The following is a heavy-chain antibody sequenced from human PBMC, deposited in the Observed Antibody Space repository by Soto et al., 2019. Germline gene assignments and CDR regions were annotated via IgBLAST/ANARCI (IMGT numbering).Heavy chain of an antibody. Sequence: PGESLKISCKCSGYRFTSYWIGWVRQMPGKGLEWMGIIYPGDSDTRYSPSFQGQVTISADKSISTAYLQWSSLGVEDTALYYCARDREPDGIWTFDSWGQGTLVTVSS. V-gene: IGHV5-51*01. CDR3: ARDREPDGIWTFDS. D-gene: IGHD3-9*01. CDR2: IYPGDSDT. CDR1: GYRFTSYW. J-gene: IGHJ4*02.